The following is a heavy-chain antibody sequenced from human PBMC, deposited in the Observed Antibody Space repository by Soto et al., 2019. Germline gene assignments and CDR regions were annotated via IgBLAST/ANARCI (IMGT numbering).Heavy chain of an antibody. CDR1: GGSISGYY. CDR2: SNQIGRS. Sequence: LSLTCAVDGGSISGYYWSWIRQLPGKGLEWIGESNQIGRSTCNPHLKRRIAIALDTSKNQSSLKLRLVTAAQKAVYYCERGAGAHYEFWRGYSYCDYYYRDVWGKRTPV. D-gene: IGHD3-3*01. J-gene: IGHJ6*03. V-gene: IGHV4-34*01. CDR3: ERGAGAHYEFWRGYSYCDYYYRDV.